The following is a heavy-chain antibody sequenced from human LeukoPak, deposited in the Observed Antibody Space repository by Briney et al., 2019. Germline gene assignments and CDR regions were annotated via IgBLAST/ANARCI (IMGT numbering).Heavy chain of an antibody. Sequence: SETLSPTCAVYGGSFSGYYWSWIRQPPGKGLEWIGEINHGGSTNYNPSLKSRVTISVDTSKSQFSLKLSSVTAADTAVYYCARQKRGYSYGYSGSWFDPWGQGTLVTVSS. J-gene: IGHJ5*02. CDR3: ARQKRGYSYGYSGSWFDP. CDR2: INHGGST. D-gene: IGHD5-18*01. CDR1: GGSFSGYY. V-gene: IGHV4-34*01.